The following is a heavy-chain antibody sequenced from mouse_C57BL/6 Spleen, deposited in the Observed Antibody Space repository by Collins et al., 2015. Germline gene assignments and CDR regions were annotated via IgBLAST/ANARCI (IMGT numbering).Heavy chain of an antibody. J-gene: IGHJ4*01. CDR2: ISSGSSYT. Sequence: EVQLVESGEDLVKPGGSLKLSCAASGFTFSSYGMSWVRQTPDKRLEWVATISSGSSYTYYPDSVQGRFTISRDNAQNTLYLQMSSLKSEDTAMYFCARNYGSFFYAMDYWGQGTSVTVSS. V-gene: IGHV5-6*01. CDR1: GFTFSSYG. D-gene: IGHD1-1*01. CDR3: ARNYGSFFYAMDY.